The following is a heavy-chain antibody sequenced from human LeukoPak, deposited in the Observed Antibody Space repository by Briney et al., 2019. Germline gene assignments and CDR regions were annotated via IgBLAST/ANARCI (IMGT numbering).Heavy chain of an antibody. Sequence: ASVKVSCKASGGTFSSYAISWVRQAPGQGLEWMGGIIPIFGTANYAQKFQGRVTITTDESTSTAYMELSSLRSEDTAVYYCARVRDCTSCYGAPYYYYYYMDVWGKGTTVTVSS. CDR3: ARVRDCTSCYGAPYYYYYYMDV. CDR2: IIPIFGTA. D-gene: IGHD2-2*01. CDR1: GGTFSSYA. J-gene: IGHJ6*03. V-gene: IGHV1-69*05.